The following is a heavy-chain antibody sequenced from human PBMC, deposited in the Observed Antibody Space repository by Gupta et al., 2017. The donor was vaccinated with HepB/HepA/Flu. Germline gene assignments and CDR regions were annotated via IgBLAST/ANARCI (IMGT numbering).Heavy chain of an antibody. J-gene: IGHJ4*02. V-gene: IGHV3-66*01. Sequence: EVQLVASGEGLVQPGGSLRLSCAVSGFTVSNNYMSWVLQAPGKGLEWVSLIYPDGTTSYADSVKGRFTISRDKSKNTVNLQMNSLRAEDTAVYYCARDLRRYFDYWGQGTLVTVSS. CDR1: GFTVSNNY. CDR2: IYPDGTT. D-gene: IGHD5/OR15-5a*01. CDR3: ARDLRRYFDY.